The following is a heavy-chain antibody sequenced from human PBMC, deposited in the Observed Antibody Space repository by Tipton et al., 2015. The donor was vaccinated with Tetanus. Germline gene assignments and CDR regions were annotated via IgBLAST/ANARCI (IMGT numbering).Heavy chain of an antibody. D-gene: IGHD3-3*01. J-gene: IGHJ2*01. CDR3: ARSGAYYDFWSGYSDWYFDL. V-gene: IGHV1-69*01. Sequence: QVQLVQSGAEVKKPGSSVKVSCKASGGTFSSYAISWVRQAPGQGLEWMGGIIPIFGTANYAQKFQGRVTITADESTSTAYMELGSLRSEDTAVYYCARSGAYYDFWSGYSDWYFDLWGRGTLVTVSS. CDR2: IIPIFGTA. CDR1: GGTFSSYA.